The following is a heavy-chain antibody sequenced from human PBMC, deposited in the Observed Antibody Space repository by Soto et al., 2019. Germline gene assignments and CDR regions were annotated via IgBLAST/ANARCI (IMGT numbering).Heavy chain of an antibody. V-gene: IGHV3-30*18. Sequence: GGSLRLSCAASGFTFSSYGMHWVRQAPGKGLEWVAVISYDGSNKYCADSVKGRFTISRDNSKNTLYLQMNSLRAEDTAVYYCAKGTAMVDYWGQGTLVTVSS. D-gene: IGHD5-18*01. J-gene: IGHJ4*02. CDR2: ISYDGSNK. CDR3: AKGTAMVDY. CDR1: GFTFSSYG.